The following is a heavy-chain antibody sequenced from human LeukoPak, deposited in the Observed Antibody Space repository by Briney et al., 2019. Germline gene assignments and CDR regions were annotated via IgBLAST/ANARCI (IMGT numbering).Heavy chain of an antibody. V-gene: IGHV3-23*01. CDR3: ARGGWFIVDY. Sequence: GGSLRLSCAASGFTFNNYAMSWVRQAPGKGLEWVSGISGSGGSTYYADSVKGRFTISRDNAKNTLYLQMNSLRAEDTAVYYCARGGWFIVDYWGQGTLVTVSS. J-gene: IGHJ4*02. CDR1: GFTFNNYA. D-gene: IGHD3-10*01. CDR2: ISGSGGST.